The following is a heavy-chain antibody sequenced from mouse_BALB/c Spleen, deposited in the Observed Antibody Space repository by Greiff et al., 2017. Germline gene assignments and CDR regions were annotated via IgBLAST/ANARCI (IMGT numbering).Heavy chain of an antibody. Sequence: VKLQESGAELAKPGASVKMSCKASGYTFTSYWMHWVKQRPGQGLEWIGYINPSTGYTEYNQKFKDKATLTADKSSSTAYMQLSSLTSEDSAVYYCARSGYGSSYYFDYWGQGTTLTVSS. CDR1: GYTFTSYW. V-gene: IGHV1-7*01. CDR3: ARSGYGSSYYFDY. D-gene: IGHD1-1*01. J-gene: IGHJ2*01. CDR2: INPSTGYT.